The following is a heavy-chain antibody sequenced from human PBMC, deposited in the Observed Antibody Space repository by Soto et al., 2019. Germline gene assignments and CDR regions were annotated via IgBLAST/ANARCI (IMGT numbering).Heavy chain of an antibody. CDR2: IRGKAYGGTT. CDR1: GFTFGDHD. V-gene: IGHV3-49*03. J-gene: IGHJ4*02. CDR3: ARVGCTSTSRYYLFDF. Sequence: GGSLRLSCTTSGFTFGDHDMSWLRQAPGKGLEWLGFIRGKAYGGTTEYAASVKGRFAMSRDDSQGIAYLQMNSLKTEDTAVYYCARVGCTSTSRYYLFDFWGQGSLVTV. D-gene: IGHD2-2*01.